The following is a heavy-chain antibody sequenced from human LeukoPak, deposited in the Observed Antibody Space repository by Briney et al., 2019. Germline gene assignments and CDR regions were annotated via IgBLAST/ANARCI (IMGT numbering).Heavy chain of an antibody. Sequence: PGGSLRLSCAASGFTFSSYWMHWVRHAPGKGLVWVSRINSDGSSIIYADSVKGRFTISRDNAKNTLYLQMNSLRAEDTAVYYCARDRIAARPSSYYFDYWGQGTLVTVSS. J-gene: IGHJ4*02. V-gene: IGHV3-74*01. D-gene: IGHD6-6*01. CDR2: INSDGSSI. CDR1: GFTFSSYW. CDR3: ARDRIAARPSSYYFDY.